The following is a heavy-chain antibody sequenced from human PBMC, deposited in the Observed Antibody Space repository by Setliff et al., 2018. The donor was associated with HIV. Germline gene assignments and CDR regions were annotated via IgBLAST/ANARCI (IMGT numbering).Heavy chain of an antibody. Sequence: ASVKVSCKASGYTFISRGISWVRQAPGQGLEWMGWISAHNGDARYAHKLQDRLTMTVDTSTTTAYLALRSLRSDDTAVYYCGRTGVVGGGDVWGKGTTVTVSS. CDR2: ISAHNGDA. V-gene: IGHV1-18*01. CDR3: GRTGVVGGGDV. CDR1: GYTFISRG. J-gene: IGHJ6*04. D-gene: IGHD3-10*01.